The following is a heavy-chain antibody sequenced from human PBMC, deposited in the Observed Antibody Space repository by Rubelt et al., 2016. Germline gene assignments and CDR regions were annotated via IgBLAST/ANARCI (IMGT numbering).Heavy chain of an antibody. D-gene: IGHD6-6*01. CDR3: AESLTARRERYNWFDP. Sequence: EVQLVESGGGLVQPGGSLRLSCAASGFTFSSYSMNWVRQAPGKGLEWVSYISSSSSTIYYADSVKGRFTISRDNSKNTLYLQMNSLRAEDTAVYYCAESLTARRERYNWFDPWGQGTLVTVSS. CDR2: ISSSSSTI. CDR1: GFTFSSYS. V-gene: IGHV3-48*01. J-gene: IGHJ5*02.